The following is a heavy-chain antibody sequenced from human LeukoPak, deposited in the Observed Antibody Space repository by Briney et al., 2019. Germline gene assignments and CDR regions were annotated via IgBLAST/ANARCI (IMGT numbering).Heavy chain of an antibody. Sequence: PSETLSLTCTVSGGSISSSSYYWGWIRQPPGKGLEWIGSIYYSGSTYYNPSLKSRVTISVDTSKNQFSLKLSSVTAADTAVYYCAAGSPWYSSWSHWGQGTLVTVSS. CDR3: AAGSPWYSSWSH. CDR2: IYYSGST. J-gene: IGHJ4*02. D-gene: IGHD6-13*01. V-gene: IGHV4-39*07. CDR1: GGSISSSSYY.